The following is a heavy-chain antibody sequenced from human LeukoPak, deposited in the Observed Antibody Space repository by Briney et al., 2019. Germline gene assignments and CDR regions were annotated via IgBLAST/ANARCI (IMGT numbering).Heavy chain of an antibody. Sequence: GGSLRLSCAASGFSFRLYGMHWVRQAPGKGLEWVSAISGSGGSTYYADSVKGRFTISRDNSKDTLYLQMNSLRAEDTAVYYCAKDRTFSSSWWGHSWFDPWGQGTLVTVSS. D-gene: IGHD6-13*01. CDR1: GFSFRLYG. CDR2: ISGSGGST. CDR3: AKDRTFSSSWWGHSWFDP. V-gene: IGHV3-23*01. J-gene: IGHJ5*02.